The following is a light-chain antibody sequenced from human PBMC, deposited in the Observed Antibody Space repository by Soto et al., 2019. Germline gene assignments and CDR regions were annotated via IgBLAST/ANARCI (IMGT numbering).Light chain of an antibody. CDR2: AAS. Sequence: DIQMTQSPSTLSGSVGDRVTITFRASQTISSWLAWYQQKPGKAPKLLIYAASTLQSGVPSRFSGSGPGTDFTLTISSLQPEDVATYYCQKYNSAPTWTFGQGTKVDIK. CDR3: QKYNSAPTWT. CDR1: QTISSW. V-gene: IGKV1-27*01. J-gene: IGKJ1*01.